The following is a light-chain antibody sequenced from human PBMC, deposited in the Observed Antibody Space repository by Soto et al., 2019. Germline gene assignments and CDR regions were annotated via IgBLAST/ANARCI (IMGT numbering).Light chain of an antibody. CDR2: EVS. J-gene: IGLJ1*01. V-gene: IGLV2-14*01. Sequence: VLTQPASVSGSPGQSITISCTGTSSDVGGYNYVSWYQQHPGKAPKLMIYEVSNRPSGVSNRFSGSKSGNTASLTISGLQAEDEADYYCSSYTSSSTPGVFGTGTKVTVL. CDR3: SSYTSSSTPGV. CDR1: SSDVGGYNY.